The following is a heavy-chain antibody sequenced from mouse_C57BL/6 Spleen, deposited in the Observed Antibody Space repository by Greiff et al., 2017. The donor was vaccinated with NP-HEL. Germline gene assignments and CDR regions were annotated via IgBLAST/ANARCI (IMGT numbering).Heavy chain of an antibody. CDR1: GYSFTDYN. Sequence: VHVKQSGRELVKPGASVKISCKASGYSFTDYNMNWVKQSNGKSLEWIGVINPNYGTTSYNQKFKGKATLTVDQSSSTAYMQLNSLTSEDSAVYYCARSVDLSYAMDYWGQGTSVTVSS. D-gene: IGHD1-1*01. V-gene: IGHV1-39*01. J-gene: IGHJ4*01. CDR3: ARSVDLSYAMDY. CDR2: INPNYGTT.